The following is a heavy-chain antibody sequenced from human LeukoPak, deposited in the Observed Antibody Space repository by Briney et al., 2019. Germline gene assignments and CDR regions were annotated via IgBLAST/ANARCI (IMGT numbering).Heavy chain of an antibody. CDR2: IYPGDSDT. CDR3: ARLSIAAAGTEWFDP. CDR1: GYSFTSYW. Sequence: GESLKISCKGSGYSFTSYWIGWVRQMPGKGLEWMGIIYPGDSDTRYSPSFQGQVTISADKSISTAYLQWISLKASDTAMYYCARLSIAAAGTEWFDPWGQGTLVTVSS. D-gene: IGHD6-13*01. V-gene: IGHV5-51*01. J-gene: IGHJ5*02.